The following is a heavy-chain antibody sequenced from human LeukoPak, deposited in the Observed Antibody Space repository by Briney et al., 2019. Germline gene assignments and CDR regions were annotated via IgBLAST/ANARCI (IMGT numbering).Heavy chain of an antibody. J-gene: IGHJ6*03. CDR2: ISWDGGST. V-gene: IGHV3-43D*03. Sequence: PGGSLRLSCAATGFTFDDYAMHWVRQAPGKGLEWVSLISWDGGSTYYADSVKGRFTISRDNSKNSLYLQMNSLRAEDTALYYCAIDSRGDYGGNYYYYYYMDVWGKGTTVTVSS. D-gene: IGHD4-23*01. CDR1: GFTFDDYA. CDR3: AIDSRGDYGGNYYYYYYMDV.